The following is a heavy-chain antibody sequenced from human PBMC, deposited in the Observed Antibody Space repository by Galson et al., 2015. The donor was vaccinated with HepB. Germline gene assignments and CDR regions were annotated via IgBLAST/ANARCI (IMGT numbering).Heavy chain of an antibody. D-gene: IGHD3-10*01. CDR2: IYYSGST. Sequence: SETLSLTCTVSGGSISSSSYYWGWIRQPPGKGLEWIGSIYYSGSTYYNPSLKSRVTISVDTSKNQFSLKLSSVTAADTAVYYCARDYYGSGSWNPRYGMDVWGQGTTVTVSS. CDR3: ARDYYGSGSWNPRYGMDV. V-gene: IGHV4-39*07. J-gene: IGHJ6*02. CDR1: GGSISSSSYY.